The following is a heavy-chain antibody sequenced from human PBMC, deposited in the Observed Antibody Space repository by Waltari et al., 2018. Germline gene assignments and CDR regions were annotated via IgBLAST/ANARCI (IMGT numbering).Heavy chain of an antibody. CDR1: VGSIDSGSYY. V-gene: IGHV4-61*02. J-gene: IGHJ4*02. Sequence: QVQLQESGPGLVKPSQTLSLTCTVAVGSIDSGSYYWSWIRQPAGKGLEWIGRIYTSGSTNYNPSLKSRVTISVDTSKNQFSLTLSSVTAADTAVYYCARGPLLSKVDYWGQGTLVTVSS. CDR2: IYTSGST. CDR3: ARGPLLSKVDY. D-gene: IGHD1-26*01.